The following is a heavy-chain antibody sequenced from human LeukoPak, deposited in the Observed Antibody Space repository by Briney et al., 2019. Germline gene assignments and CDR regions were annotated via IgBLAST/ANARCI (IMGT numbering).Heavy chain of an antibody. CDR1: GYTFTSYG. D-gene: IGHD2-8*02. CDR2: SSTYNTDT. Sequence: GASVKVSCKASGYTFTSYGIGWVRQAPGQGLEWMGWSSTYNTDTKYAQKLQGRVTMTTDASTNTAYMELRDLRSDDTAVYYCARESYWAYYFDYCRQGTQV. J-gene: IGHJ4*02. V-gene: IGHV1-18*01. CDR3: ARESYWAYYFDY.